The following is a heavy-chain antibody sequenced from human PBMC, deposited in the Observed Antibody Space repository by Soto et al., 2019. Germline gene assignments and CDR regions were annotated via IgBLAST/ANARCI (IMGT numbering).Heavy chain of an antibody. D-gene: IGHD5-18*01. CDR1: GGSISSSSYY. CDR2: IYYSGST. J-gene: IGHJ5*02. V-gene: IGHV4-39*01. CDR3: ARHQDVDTAMANWFDP. Sequence: ASETLSLTCTVSGGSISSSSYYWGWIRQPPGKGLEWIGSIYYSGSTYYNPSLKSRVTISVDTSKNQFSLKLSSATAADTAVYYCARHQDVDTAMANWFDPWGQGTLVTVSS.